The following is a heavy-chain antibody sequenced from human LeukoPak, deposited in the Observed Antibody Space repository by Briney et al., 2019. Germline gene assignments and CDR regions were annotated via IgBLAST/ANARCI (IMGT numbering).Heavy chain of an antibody. V-gene: IGHV1-18*01. CDR3: ARDNYYDFWSGPHYYYYYGMDV. CDR1: GYTFTSYG. J-gene: IGHJ6*02. Sequence: ASVKVSCKASGYTFTSYGISWVRQAPGQGLEWMGWISAYNGNTSYAQKLQGRVTMTTDTSTSTAYMELRSLRSDDTAVYYCARDNYYDFWSGPHYYYYYGMDVWGQGTTVTVSS. D-gene: IGHD3-3*01. CDR2: ISAYNGNT.